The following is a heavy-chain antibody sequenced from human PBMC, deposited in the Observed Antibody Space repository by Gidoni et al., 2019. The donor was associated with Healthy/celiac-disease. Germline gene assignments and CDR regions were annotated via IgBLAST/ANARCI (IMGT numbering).Heavy chain of an antibody. CDR3: ARGPSTGGWFDP. J-gene: IGHJ5*02. CDR2: INHSGST. Sequence: PPGKGLEWIGEINHSGSTNYNPSLTTRVTISLHTSKNQFSLKLSSVTAADTAVYYCARGPSTGGWFDPWGQGTLVTVSS. V-gene: IGHV4-34*01. D-gene: IGHD4-17*01.